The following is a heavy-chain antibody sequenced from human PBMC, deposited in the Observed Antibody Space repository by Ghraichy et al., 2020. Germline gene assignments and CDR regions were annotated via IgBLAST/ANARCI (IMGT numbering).Heavy chain of an antibody. Sequence: GGSLRLSCAASGFTFRSYSMNWVRQAPGKGLEWVSSISSSSGYIYYPDSVKGRFTISRANAGNSLYLHMYDLRAEDTAVYYCGRGGSGRQKVDYWGQGTLVPVSS. CDR1: GFTFRSYS. J-gene: IGHJ4*02. CDR2: ISSSSGYI. V-gene: IGHV3-21*01. CDR3: GRGGSGRQKVDY.